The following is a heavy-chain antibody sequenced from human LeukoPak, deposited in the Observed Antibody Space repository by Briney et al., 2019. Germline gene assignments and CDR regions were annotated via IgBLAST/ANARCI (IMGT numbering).Heavy chain of an antibody. D-gene: IGHD6-13*01. Sequence: GGSLRLSCAASGFTFSSYWMSWVRQAPGKGLEWVANIKQDGSEKYYVDSVKGRFTISRDNAKNSLYLQMNSLRAEDTAVYYCARVRIAAAGTTPYYFDYWGQGTLVTFSS. CDR3: ARVRIAAAGTTPYYFDY. V-gene: IGHV3-7*03. CDR2: IKQDGSEK. J-gene: IGHJ4*02. CDR1: GFTFSSYW.